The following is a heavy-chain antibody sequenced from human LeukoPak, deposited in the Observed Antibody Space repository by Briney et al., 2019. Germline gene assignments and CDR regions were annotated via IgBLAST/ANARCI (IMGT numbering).Heavy chain of an antibody. D-gene: IGHD2-15*01. CDR1: GLTISNNW. CDR2: IKLDGSEQ. Sequence: GGSLRLSCADTGLTISNNWMSWVRQAPGKGLEWVANIKLDGSEQYYVDSVKGRFTISRDNGKNLLYLQMNSLRAEDTAVYYCARAGLRYCSGGSCLAAPFDYWGQGTLVTVSS. V-gene: IGHV3-7*01. CDR3: ARAGLRYCSGGSCLAAPFDY. J-gene: IGHJ4*02.